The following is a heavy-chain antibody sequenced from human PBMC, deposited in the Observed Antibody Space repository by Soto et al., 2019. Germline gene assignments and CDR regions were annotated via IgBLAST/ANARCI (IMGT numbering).Heavy chain of an antibody. CDR2: IIPMFGTA. Sequence: QVQLVQSGAEVKKPGSSVKVSCRTSGGTFKHYGFSWVRQAPGQGLEWMGGIIPMFGTANYGQIFQGRLTITADESTSTAYMELSSLKSEDTAVYYCAGEVGGTGLHFWGQGTLVIVSS. J-gene: IGHJ4*02. V-gene: IGHV1-69*12. D-gene: IGHD3-9*01. CDR3: AGEVGGTGLHF. CDR1: GGTFKHYG.